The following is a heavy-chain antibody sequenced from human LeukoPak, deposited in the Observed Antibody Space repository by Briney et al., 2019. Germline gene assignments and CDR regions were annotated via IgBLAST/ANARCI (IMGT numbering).Heavy chain of an antibody. D-gene: IGHD3-16*02. Sequence: ASVKVSCKASGYTFTSYYMHWVRQAPGQGLEWMGWVSPYNGNTKYAQKVQGRVTITRNTSISTAYMELSSLRSEDTAVYYCARGLTYDYVWGSYRMQPRFDPWGQGTLVTVSS. V-gene: IGHV1-8*01. J-gene: IGHJ5*02. CDR3: ARGLTYDYVWGSYRMQPRFDP. CDR2: VSPYNGNT. CDR1: GYTFTSYY.